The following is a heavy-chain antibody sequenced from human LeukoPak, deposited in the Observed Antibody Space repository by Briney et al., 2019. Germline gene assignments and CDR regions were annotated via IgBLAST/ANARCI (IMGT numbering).Heavy chain of an antibody. CDR2: IYASDSDT. V-gene: IGHV5-51*01. Sequence: GESLKISCKGSGYSTTSYWIGWVRHMAGKGLEWRGIIYASDSDTRYRPSFQGQVTISANTSISTAILQWSILKASDTAMYYCARRRHLVHGLDVWGQGTRVTVSS. J-gene: IGHJ6*02. CDR3: ARRRHLVHGLDV. D-gene: IGHD6-13*01. CDR1: GYSTTSYW.